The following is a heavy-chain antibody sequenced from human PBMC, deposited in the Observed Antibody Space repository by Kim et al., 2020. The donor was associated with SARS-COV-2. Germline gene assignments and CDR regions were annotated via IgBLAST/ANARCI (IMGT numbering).Heavy chain of an antibody. CDR3: ARRGIAAISI. J-gene: IGHJ3*02. V-gene: IGHV4-34*01. D-gene: IGHD6-13*01. CDR1: GGSFSGYY. Sequence: SETLSLTCAVYGGSFSGYYWSWIRQPPGKGLEWIGEINHSGSTNYNPSLKSRVTISVDTSKNQFSLKLSSVTAADTAVYYCARRGIAAISIWGQGTMVT. CDR2: INHSGST.